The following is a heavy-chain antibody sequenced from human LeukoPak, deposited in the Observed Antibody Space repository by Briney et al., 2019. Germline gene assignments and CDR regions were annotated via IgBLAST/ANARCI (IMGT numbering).Heavy chain of an antibody. CDR2: IYWDDDK. V-gene: IGHV2-5*02. CDR3: AHSQEIAAHPDRFDY. J-gene: IGHJ4*02. D-gene: IGHD6-6*01. Sequence: SGPTLVRPTQTLTLTCTFTGCSLRTSGVGVGWIRQPPGKALEWLALIYWDDDKRYSPSLKSRLTITKDTSKNQVVLTMTNMDPVDTATYYCAHSQEIAAHPDRFDYWGQGTLVTVSS. CDR1: GCSLRTSGVG.